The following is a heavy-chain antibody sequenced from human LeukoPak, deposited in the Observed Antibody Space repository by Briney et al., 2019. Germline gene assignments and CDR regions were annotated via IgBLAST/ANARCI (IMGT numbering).Heavy chain of an antibody. D-gene: IGHD4-17*01. CDR1: GFTASSNY. Sequence: RGSLRLSCAASGFTASSNYMSWVRQAPGKGLEWISIIYSRDNTDYADSVKGRFIISRDNSKNTVYLQMNSLRADDTAVYYCARDRAYGDYAAWGQGTLVTVSS. J-gene: IGHJ5*02. CDR3: ARDRAYGDYAA. V-gene: IGHV3-53*01. CDR2: IYSRDNT.